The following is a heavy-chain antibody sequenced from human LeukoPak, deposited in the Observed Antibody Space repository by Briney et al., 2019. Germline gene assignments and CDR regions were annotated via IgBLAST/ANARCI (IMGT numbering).Heavy chain of an antibody. V-gene: IGHV4-31*03. D-gene: IGHD3-16*01. CDR2: IYYSGST. J-gene: IGHJ4*02. CDR1: GGSISRGGYY. CDR3: ARGGGGNFDY. Sequence: SETLSLTCTVSGGSISRGGYYWSWIRQHPGKGLEWIGYIYYSGSTYYNPSLKSRVTISVDTSKNQFSLKLSSVTAADTAVYYCARGGGGNFDYWGQGTLVTVSS.